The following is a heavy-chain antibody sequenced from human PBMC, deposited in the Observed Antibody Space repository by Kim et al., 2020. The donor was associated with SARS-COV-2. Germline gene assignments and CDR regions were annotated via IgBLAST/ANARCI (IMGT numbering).Heavy chain of an antibody. J-gene: IGHJ5*02. Sequence: VKCRFTISRDNAKNSLYLQMNSLRAEDTAVYYCARERVLRYFDGVGWFDPWGQGTLVTVSS. V-gene: IGHV3-11*06. CDR3: ARERVLRYFDGVGWFDP. D-gene: IGHD3-9*01.